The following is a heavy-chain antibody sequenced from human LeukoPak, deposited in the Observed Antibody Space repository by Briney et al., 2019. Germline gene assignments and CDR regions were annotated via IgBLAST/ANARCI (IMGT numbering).Heavy chain of an antibody. V-gene: IGHV3-23*01. J-gene: IGHJ4*02. Sequence: PGGSLRLSCAASGFTFSSYAMSWFRQAPGKGLEWVSTISGTSGSTYYADSVKGRFTISRDNSKKTLYLQMNSLRAEDTAVYYCANLFTSGPCSGTTCFNHWGQGTLVTVSS. CDR1: GFTFSSYA. CDR3: ANLFTSGPCSGTTCFNH. D-gene: IGHD2-2*01. CDR2: ISGTSGST.